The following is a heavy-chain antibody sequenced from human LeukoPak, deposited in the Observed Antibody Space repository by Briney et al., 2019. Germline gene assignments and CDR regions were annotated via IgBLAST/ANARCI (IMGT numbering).Heavy chain of an antibody. D-gene: IGHD2-15*01. CDR2: ISSSGGSI. CDR3: AKSPVQSCRGSFCYPFDY. J-gene: IGHJ4*02. V-gene: IGHV3-11*01. CDR1: TFTFSGYY. Sequence: KSGGSLRLSCSASTFTFSGYYMSWIRQAPGKGLYWVSYISSSGGSIYYTESMKGRFTISRDNAKNSVYLQMNSLRAEDTAVYFCAKSPVQSCRGSFCYPFDYWGQGNLVTVSS.